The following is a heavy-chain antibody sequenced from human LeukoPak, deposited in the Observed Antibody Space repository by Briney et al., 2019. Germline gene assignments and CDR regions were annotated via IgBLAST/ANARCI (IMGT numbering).Heavy chain of an antibody. J-gene: IGHJ4*02. Sequence: GGSLRLSCAASGFTFSSYAMSWVRQAPGKGLEWVSAISGSGGSTYYADSAKGRFTISRDNSKNTLYLQMNSLRAEDTAVYYCAKAAYDFWSGYYYYFDYWGQGTLVTVSS. V-gene: IGHV3-23*01. D-gene: IGHD3-3*01. CDR3: AKAAYDFWSGYYYYFDY. CDR2: ISGSGGST. CDR1: GFTFSSYA.